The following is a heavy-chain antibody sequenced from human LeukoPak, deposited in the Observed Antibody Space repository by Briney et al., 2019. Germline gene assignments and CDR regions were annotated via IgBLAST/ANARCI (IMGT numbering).Heavy chain of an antibody. Sequence: GESLKISCKGSGYRFTSYWIGWVRQAPGQGLEWMGWISAYNDNTNYAQKLQDRITMTTDTSTSTAYMELRSLRSDDTAVYYCARQNLRDSDAFDIWGQGTMVTVSS. J-gene: IGHJ3*02. CDR1: GYRFTSYW. CDR2: ISAYNDNT. V-gene: IGHV1-18*04. D-gene: IGHD2/OR15-2a*01. CDR3: ARQNLRDSDAFDI.